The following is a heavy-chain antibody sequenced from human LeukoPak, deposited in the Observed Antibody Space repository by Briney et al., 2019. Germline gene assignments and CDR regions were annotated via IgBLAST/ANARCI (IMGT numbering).Heavy chain of an antibody. J-gene: IGHJ5*02. CDR3: ASHYYYGAGSYYNGWFAP. V-gene: IGHV4-39*01. CDR2: MDYTGSA. CDR1: GGSINSSNYY. Sequence: SETLSLTCTVSGGSINSSNYYWGWIRQPPGKGLECIGTMDYTGSAYYNPSLKSRVTISVDTSKNQFSLKLSSVTAADTALYYRASHYYYGAGSYYNGWFAPGGQGTLVTVSS. D-gene: IGHD3-10*01.